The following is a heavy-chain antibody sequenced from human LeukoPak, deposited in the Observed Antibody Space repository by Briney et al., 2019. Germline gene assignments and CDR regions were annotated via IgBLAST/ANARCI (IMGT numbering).Heavy chain of an antibody. J-gene: IGHJ4*02. Sequence: EASVKVSCKASGYTFTRYGISWVRQAPGQGLEWMGWISAYSGDTKYAQKFQGRVTMTTDTSTSTAYMELRSLRSDDTAAYYCARVYSGSDYWGQGTLVTVSS. CDR1: GYTFTRYG. CDR2: ISAYSGDT. V-gene: IGHV1-18*04. CDR3: ARVYSGSDY. D-gene: IGHD5-12*01.